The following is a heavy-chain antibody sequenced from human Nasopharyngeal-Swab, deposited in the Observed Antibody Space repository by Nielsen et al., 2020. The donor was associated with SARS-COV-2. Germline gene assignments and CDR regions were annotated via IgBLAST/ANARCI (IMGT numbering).Heavy chain of an antibody. V-gene: IGHV1-69*02. Sequence: WVRQAPGQGLEWMGRIIPILGIANYAQKFQGRVTITADKSTSTAYMELSSLRSEDTAVYYCAATVTTGSYDFDYWGQGTLVTLL. CDR3: AATVTTGSYDFDY. J-gene: IGHJ4*02. D-gene: IGHD4-17*01. CDR2: IIPILGIA.